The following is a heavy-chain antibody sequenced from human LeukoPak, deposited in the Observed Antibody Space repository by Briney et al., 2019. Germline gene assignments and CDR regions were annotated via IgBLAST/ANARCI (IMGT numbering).Heavy chain of an antibody. D-gene: IGHD5-18*01. J-gene: IGHJ4*02. CDR1: GFTFSSYS. Sequence: GGSLRLSCAASGFTFSSYSMNWVRQAPGKGLEWVSYISSSSSTIYYADSVKGRFTISRDNAKNTLYLQMNSLRAEDTAVYYCARDGYSFGHDFDYWGQGTLVTVSS. V-gene: IGHV3-48*04. CDR3: ARDGYSFGHDFDY. CDR2: ISSSSSTI.